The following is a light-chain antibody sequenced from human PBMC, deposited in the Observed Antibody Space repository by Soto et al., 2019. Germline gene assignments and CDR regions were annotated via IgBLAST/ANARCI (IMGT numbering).Light chain of an antibody. CDR3: QQRSTWPHP. CDR1: QSVASS. V-gene: IGKV3-11*01. J-gene: IGKJ2*01. CDR2: DAF. Sequence: EIMLTQSPATLSLSPGERATLSCRASQSVASSLAWYQQKTGQAPRLVIYDAFNRATGIPARFSGSGFGTDFTLTISSLEPEDFAVYYCQQRSTWPHPFGQGTKLEIK.